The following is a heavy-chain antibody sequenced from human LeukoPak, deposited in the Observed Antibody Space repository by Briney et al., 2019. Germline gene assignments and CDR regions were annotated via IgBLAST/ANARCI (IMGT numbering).Heavy chain of an antibody. Sequence: GGSLRLSCAASGFTFSDYGMSWVRQAPGKGLEWVSCISGAGGNTYYADSVKGRFTISRDNSKNTLYLQMRSLRAEDTAVYYCARGGYYNILTGFHNKLLAFDSWGQGTLVTVSS. D-gene: IGHD3-9*01. CDR3: ARGGYYNILTGFHNKLLAFDS. CDR1: GFTFSDYG. CDR2: ISGAGGNT. J-gene: IGHJ4*02. V-gene: IGHV3-23*01.